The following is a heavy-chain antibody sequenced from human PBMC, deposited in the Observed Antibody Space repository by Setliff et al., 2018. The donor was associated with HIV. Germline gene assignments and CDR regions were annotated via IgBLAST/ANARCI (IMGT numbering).Heavy chain of an antibody. CDR3: ARDGKTAEGRPLNKLDS. Sequence: LTCSVSSSISSGGYYWTWIRQPPGKGLEWIGEINHSGSTNYNPSLKTRVTISVDTSKNQFSLKLTSVTAADTAIYYCARDGKTAEGRPLNKLDSWGRGTVVTVSS. V-gene: IGHV4-38-2*02. D-gene: IGHD2-15*01. J-gene: IGHJ4*02. CDR2: INHSGST. CDR1: SSISSGGYY.